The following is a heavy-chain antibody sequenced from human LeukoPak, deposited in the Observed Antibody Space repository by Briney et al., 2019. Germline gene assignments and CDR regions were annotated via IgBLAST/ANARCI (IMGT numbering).Heavy chain of an antibody. Sequence: PSETLSLTCTVSGGSISSYYWRWIGQPPGQGLVGIGNTYYSGSTNYNPSLNSRVTITVETTKNQFTLKLSSVTAADTAVYYCARGTKDLVGITWYCYMDVWGKGTTVTVSS. CDR3: ARGTKDLVGITWYCYMDV. CDR1: GGSISSYY. CDR2: TYYSGST. V-gene: IGHV4-59*01. J-gene: IGHJ6*03. D-gene: IGHD2-2*01.